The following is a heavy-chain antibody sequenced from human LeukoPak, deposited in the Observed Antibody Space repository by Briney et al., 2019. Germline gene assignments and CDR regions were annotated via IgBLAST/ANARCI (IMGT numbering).Heavy chain of an antibody. CDR3: ARDLNYDFWSGYYDPEYFQH. Sequence: GGSLRLSCAASGFTFSSSAMNWVRQAPGKGLEWVSSINQISSHIYYAESVRGRFSISRDNAKNSVYLQMNSLRAEDTAVYYCARDLNYDFWSGYYDPEYFQHWGQGTLVTVSS. CDR1: GFTFSSSA. CDR2: INQISSHI. V-gene: IGHV3-21*01. J-gene: IGHJ1*01. D-gene: IGHD3-3*01.